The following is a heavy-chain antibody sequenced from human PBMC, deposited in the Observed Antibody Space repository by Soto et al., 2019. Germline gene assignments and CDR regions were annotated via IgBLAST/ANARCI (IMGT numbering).Heavy chain of an antibody. D-gene: IGHD2-15*01. CDR1: GFTFSSYG. V-gene: IGHV3-30*18. Sequence: GGSLRLSCAASGFTFSSYGMHWVRQAPGKGLEWVAVISYDGSNKYYADSVKGQFTISRDNSKNKLYLQMNSLGAEDTAVYYCAKGGGVVVVAATPGYYFDYWGQGTLVTVSS. CDR3: AKGGGVVVVAATPGYYFDY. J-gene: IGHJ4*02. CDR2: ISYDGSNK.